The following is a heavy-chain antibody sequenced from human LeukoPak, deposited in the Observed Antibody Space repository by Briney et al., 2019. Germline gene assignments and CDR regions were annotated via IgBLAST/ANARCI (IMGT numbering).Heavy chain of an antibody. CDR1: GGSISSSSYY. D-gene: IGHD2-15*01. CDR3: ARGRGGRYCSGGSCYSHYYYYGMDV. V-gene: IGHV4-39*01. J-gene: IGHJ6*02. Sequence: SETLSLTCTVSGGSISSSSYYWGWIRQPPGKGLEWIGSIYYSGSTYYNPSLKSRVTISVDTSKNQFSLKLSSVTAADTAVYYCARGRGGRYCSGGSCYSHYYYYGMDVWGQGTTVTVSS. CDR2: IYYSGST.